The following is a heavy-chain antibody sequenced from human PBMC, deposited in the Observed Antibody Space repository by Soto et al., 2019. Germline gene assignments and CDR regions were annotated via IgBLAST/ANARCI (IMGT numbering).Heavy chain of an antibody. CDR2: IIPIFGTA. CDR3: ARAGYSSAQNPSTYVFDY. V-gene: IGHV1-69*12. CDR1: GGTFSSYA. J-gene: IGHJ4*02. Sequence: VQLVQSGAEVKKPGSSVKVSCKASGGTFSSYAISWVRQAPGRGLEWMGGIIPIFGTANYAQKFQGRVTITADESTTTAYMELSSLRSEDTAVYYCARAGYSSAQNPSTYVFDYWGQGTLVTVSS. D-gene: IGHD6-25*01.